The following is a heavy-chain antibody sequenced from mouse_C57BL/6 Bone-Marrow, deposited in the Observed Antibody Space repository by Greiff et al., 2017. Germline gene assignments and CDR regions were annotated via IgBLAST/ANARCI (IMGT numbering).Heavy chain of an antibody. CDR2: IDPSDSET. V-gene: IGHV1-52*01. Sequence: QVQLQQPGAELVRPGSSVKLSCKASGYTFTSYWMHWVKQRPIQGLEWIGNIDPSDSETNYNQKFKDKDTLTVDKSSSTAYMQLSSLTSEDSAVYYCAREGDGYYAGFAYWGQGNLVTVSA. CDR3: AREGDGYYAGFAY. CDR1: GYTFTSYW. J-gene: IGHJ3*01. D-gene: IGHD2-3*01.